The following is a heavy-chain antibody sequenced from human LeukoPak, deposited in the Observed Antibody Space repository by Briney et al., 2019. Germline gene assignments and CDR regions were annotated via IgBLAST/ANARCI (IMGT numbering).Heavy chain of an antibody. CDR1: GFTFSTYG. CDR3: AIEHGRIVGSQGY. Sequence: GGSLRLSCAASGFTFSTYGMTWVRQAPGKGLEWVSVIYSGGSTYYADSVKGRFTISRDNSKNTLYLQMNSLRAEDTAVYYCAIEHGRIVGSQGYWGQGTLVTVSS. J-gene: IGHJ4*02. V-gene: IGHV3-66*01. D-gene: IGHD1-26*01. CDR2: IYSGGST.